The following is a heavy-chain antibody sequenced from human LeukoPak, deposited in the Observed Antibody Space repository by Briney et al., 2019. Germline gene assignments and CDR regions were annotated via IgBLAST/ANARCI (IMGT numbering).Heavy chain of an antibody. CDR2: IYYSGST. CDR3: ARGGYFDY. V-gene: IGHV4-59*01. J-gene: IGHJ4*02. CDR1: GGSISSYY. Sequence: ASETLSLTCTVSGGSISSYYWSWIRQPPGKGLEWIGYIYYSGSTNYNPSLKSRVTISVDTSKNQFSLKLSSVTAADTAVYYCARGGYFDYWGQGTLVTVSS.